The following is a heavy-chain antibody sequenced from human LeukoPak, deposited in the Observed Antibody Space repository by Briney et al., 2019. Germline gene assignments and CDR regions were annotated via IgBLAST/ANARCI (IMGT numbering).Heavy chain of an antibody. CDR3: ARDYGDYGVDY. J-gene: IGHJ4*02. D-gene: IGHD4-17*01. CDR2: IHKSGST. V-gene: IGHV4-4*07. CDR1: GGSISSYY. Sequence: SETLSLTCTVSGGSISSYYWSWIRRPAGKGLEWIGRIHKSGSTNYNPSLKSRVTISVDTSKNQFSLRLSSVTAADTAAYYCARDYGDYGVDYWGQGTLVTVSS.